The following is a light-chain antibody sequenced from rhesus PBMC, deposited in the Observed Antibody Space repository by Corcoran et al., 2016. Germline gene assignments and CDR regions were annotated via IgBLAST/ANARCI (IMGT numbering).Light chain of an antibody. V-gene: IGKV3S9*01. CDR2: GAS. CDR3: QQYNNWNT. CDR1: QSVSSY. J-gene: IGKJ3*01. Sequence: EIVMTQSPATLSLSPGERATLSCRASQSVSSYVAWYQQKPEHAPRLLIYGASSRATGIPDRLSGSGSGTDFTLIISRLEPEDVGVYYCQQYNNWNTFGPGTKLDIK.